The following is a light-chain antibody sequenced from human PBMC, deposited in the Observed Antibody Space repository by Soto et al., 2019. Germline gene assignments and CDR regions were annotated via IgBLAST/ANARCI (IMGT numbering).Light chain of an antibody. V-gene: IGKV1-5*03. CDR2: KAS. J-gene: IGKJ2*03. CDR3: QQYNSYSYS. Sequence: DIQMTQSPSTLSASVGDRVTITCRASQSISSWLAWYQQKPGKAPKLLSYKASSLESGVPARFSARGSGTEFPLTISSLQPDDVANYYCQQYNSYSYSFGQGTKLEI. CDR1: QSISSW.